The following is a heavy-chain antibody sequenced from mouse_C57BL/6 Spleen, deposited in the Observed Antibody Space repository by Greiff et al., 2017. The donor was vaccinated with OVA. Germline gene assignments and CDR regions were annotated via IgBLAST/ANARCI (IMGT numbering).Heavy chain of an antibody. CDR1: GFTFSSYA. CDR2: ISAGGSYT. CDR3: ARDPRDYDWYFDV. V-gene: IGHV5-4*01. D-gene: IGHD2-4*01. Sequence: EVQLQESGGGLVKPGGSLKLSCAASGFTFSSYAMSWVRQTPEKRLEWVATISAGGSYTYYPDNVKGRFTISRDNAKNNLYLQMSHLKSEDTAMYYCARDPRDYDWYFDVWGTGTTVTVSS. J-gene: IGHJ1*03.